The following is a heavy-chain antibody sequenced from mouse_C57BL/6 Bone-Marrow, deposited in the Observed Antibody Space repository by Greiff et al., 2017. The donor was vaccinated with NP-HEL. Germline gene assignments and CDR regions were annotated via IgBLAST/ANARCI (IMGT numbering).Heavy chain of an antibody. J-gene: IGHJ4*01. CDR1: GYAFSSSW. Sequence: VKLMESGPELVKPGASVKISCKASGYAFSSSWMNWVKQRPGKGLEWIGRIYPGDGDTNYNGKFKGKATLTADKSSSTAYMQLSSLTSEDSAVYVCARRGTYSNYYAMDYWGQGTSVTVSS. D-gene: IGHD2-5*01. V-gene: IGHV1-82*01. CDR3: ARRGTYSNYYAMDY. CDR2: IYPGDGDT.